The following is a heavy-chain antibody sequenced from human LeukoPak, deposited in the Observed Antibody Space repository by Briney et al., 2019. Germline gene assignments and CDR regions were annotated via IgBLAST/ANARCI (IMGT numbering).Heavy chain of an antibody. V-gene: IGHV4-31*03. CDR2: IYYSGST. CDR3: ARGDSTVHWFDP. Sequence: ASETLSLTCTVSGGSISSGGYYWSWIRQHPGKGLEWIGYIYYSGSTYYNPSLKSRVTISIDTSKNQFSLKLSSVTAADTAVYYCARGDSTVHWFDPWGQGTLVTVSS. D-gene: IGHD2-2*01. J-gene: IGHJ5*02. CDR1: GGSISSGGYY.